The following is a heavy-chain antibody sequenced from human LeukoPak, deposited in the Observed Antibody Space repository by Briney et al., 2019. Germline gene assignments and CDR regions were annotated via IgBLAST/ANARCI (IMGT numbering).Heavy chain of an antibody. J-gene: IGHJ5*02. Sequence: GASVKVSCKASGYTFTGYFMHWVRQAPGQGLEWMGWINPNSGGTNYAQKFQGRVTMTRDTSISTAYMELSRLRSDDTAVYYCARVSDDYGDYVNWFDPWGQGTLVTVSS. D-gene: IGHD4-17*01. CDR3: ARVSDDYGDYVNWFDP. CDR2: INPNSGGT. CDR1: GYTFTGYF. V-gene: IGHV1-2*02.